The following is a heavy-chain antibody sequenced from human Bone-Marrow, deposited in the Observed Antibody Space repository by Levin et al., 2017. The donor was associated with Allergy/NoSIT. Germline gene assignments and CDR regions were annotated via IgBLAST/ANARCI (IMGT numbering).Heavy chain of an antibody. CDR1: GFTFSSYA. V-gene: IGHV3-30-3*01. CDR3: ARGLADTAMGFQH. D-gene: IGHD5-18*01. Sequence: GESLKISCAASGFTFSSYAMHWVRQAPGKGLEWVAVISYDGSNKYYADSVKGRFTISRDNSKNTLYLQMNSLRAEDTAVYYCARGLADTAMGFQHWGQGTLVTVSS. CDR2: ISYDGSNK. J-gene: IGHJ1*01.